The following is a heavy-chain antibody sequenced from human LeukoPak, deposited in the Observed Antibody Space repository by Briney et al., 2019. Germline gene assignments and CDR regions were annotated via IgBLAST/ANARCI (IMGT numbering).Heavy chain of an antibody. Sequence: GGSLRLSCAASGFTFSNAWMSWVRQAPGKGLEWVGRIKSKTDGGTTDYAAPVKGRFTISRDDSKNTLYLRMNSLKTEDTAVYYCTTLFHNYDSSGYSNFDYWGQGTLVTVSS. CDR1: GFTFSNAW. CDR2: IKSKTDGGTT. D-gene: IGHD3-22*01. CDR3: TTLFHNYDSSGYSNFDY. J-gene: IGHJ4*02. V-gene: IGHV3-15*01.